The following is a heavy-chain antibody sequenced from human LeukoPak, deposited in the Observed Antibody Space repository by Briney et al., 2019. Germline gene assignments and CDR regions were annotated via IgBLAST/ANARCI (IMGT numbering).Heavy chain of an antibody. V-gene: IGHV1-8*01. CDR2: VNPNSGHT. Sequence: ASVKVSCKASGYTFTSYDINWARQATGQGLEWMGWVNPNSGHTGYAQKFQGRVTMTRNTSITTAYMELSSLTSEDTAVYYCARGAPGSYCSGCSCPYFDYWGQGTLVSVSS. CDR3: ARGAPGSYCSGCSCPYFDY. D-gene: IGHD2-15*01. J-gene: IGHJ4*02. CDR1: GYTFTSYD.